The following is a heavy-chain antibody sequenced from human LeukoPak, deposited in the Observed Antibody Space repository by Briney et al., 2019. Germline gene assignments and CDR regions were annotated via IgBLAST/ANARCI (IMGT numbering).Heavy chain of an antibody. CDR2: NSGSGGST. V-gene: IGHV3-23*01. CDR1: GFTFSSYG. D-gene: IGHD2-2*02. CDR3: ARKGGTYTPENYYYYYMDV. Sequence: GGSLRLSCAASGFTFSSYGMSWVRQAPGKGLEWVSANSGSGGSTYYADSVKGRFTISRHNAKNSLYLQMNSLRAEDTAIYYCARKGGTYTPENYYYYYMDVWGKGTTVTISS. J-gene: IGHJ6*03.